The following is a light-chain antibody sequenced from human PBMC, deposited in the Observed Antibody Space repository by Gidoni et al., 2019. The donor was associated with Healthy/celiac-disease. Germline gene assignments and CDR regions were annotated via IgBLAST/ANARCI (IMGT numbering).Light chain of an antibody. V-gene: IGKV3-11*01. J-gene: IGKJ3*01. CDR1: QSVSSY. CDR3: QQRSNWPPP. Sequence: EIVLTQSPATLSLSPGERATLPCRASQSVSSYLAWYQQKPGQAPRLLIYDASNRATGIPARFSGSGSGTDFTLTISSLEPADFAVYYCQQRSNWPPPFGPGTKVDIK. CDR2: DAS.